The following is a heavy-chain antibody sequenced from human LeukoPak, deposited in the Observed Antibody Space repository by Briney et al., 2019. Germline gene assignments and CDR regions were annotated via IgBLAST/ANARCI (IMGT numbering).Heavy chain of an antibody. Sequence: PSETLSLTCTVSGGSISSYFCSWIRQPAGKGLEWIGRIHTSGSTNYNSSLKSRVTMSVDTSKNQFSLNLSSVTAADTAVYYCGREPRQEGFDNWGQGTLVTVSS. V-gene: IGHV4-4*07. CDR3: GREPRQEGFDN. CDR1: GGSISSYF. CDR2: IHTSGST. J-gene: IGHJ4*02.